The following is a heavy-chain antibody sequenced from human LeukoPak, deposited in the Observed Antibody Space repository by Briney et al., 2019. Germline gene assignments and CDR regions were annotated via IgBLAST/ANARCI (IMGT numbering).Heavy chain of an antibody. CDR1: GYTFTSYG. J-gene: IGHJ4*02. V-gene: IGHV1-18*01. CDR3: AILGRGYSGYDSPYYFDY. CDR2: ISAYNGNT. D-gene: IGHD5-12*01. Sequence: ASVKVSCKASGYTFTSYGISWVRQAPGQGLEWMGWISAYNGNTNYAQKLQGRVTMTTDTSTSTAYMELRSLRSDDTAVYYCAILGRGYSGYDSPYYFDYWGQGTLVTVSS.